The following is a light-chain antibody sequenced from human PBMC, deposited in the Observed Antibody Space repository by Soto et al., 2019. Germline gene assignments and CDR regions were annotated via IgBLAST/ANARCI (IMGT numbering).Light chain of an antibody. J-gene: IGKJ4*01. Sequence: EIVMTQSPATLSVSPGGRATLSCRASQSISDTLAWYQQKPGQAPRLLIYGASSRATGIPARFSGSGSGTEFTLTISSLQSEDFAVYYCQQYHNWLTFGGGTKVDIK. V-gene: IGKV3D-15*01. CDR3: QQYHNWLT. CDR2: GAS. CDR1: QSISDT.